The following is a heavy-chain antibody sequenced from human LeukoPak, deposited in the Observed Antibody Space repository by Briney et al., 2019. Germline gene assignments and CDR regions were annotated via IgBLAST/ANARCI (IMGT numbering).Heavy chain of an antibody. CDR2: IIPIFGTA. Sequence: GASVKVSCKASGGTFSSYAISWVRQAPGQGLEWMGGIIPIFGTANYAQKFHGRVTITADESTSTAYMELSSLRSEDTAVYYCASHSVGYSSSWDYFDYWGQGTLVTVSS. J-gene: IGHJ4*02. V-gene: IGHV1-69*13. CDR1: GGTFSSYA. CDR3: ASHSVGYSSSWDYFDY. D-gene: IGHD6-13*01.